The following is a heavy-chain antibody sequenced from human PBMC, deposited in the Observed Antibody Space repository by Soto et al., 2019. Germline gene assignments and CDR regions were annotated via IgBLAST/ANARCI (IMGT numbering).Heavy chain of an antibody. V-gene: IGHV4-59*01. CDR3: ARARSSGWIDFDY. CDR1: GGSISSYY. Sequence: PSETLSLTCTVSGGSISSYYWSWIRQPPGKGLEWIGYIYYSGSTNYNPSLKSRVTISVDTSKNQFSLKLSSVTAADTAVYYCARARSSGWIDFDYWGQGTLVTVSS. CDR2: IYYSGST. J-gene: IGHJ4*02. D-gene: IGHD6-19*01.